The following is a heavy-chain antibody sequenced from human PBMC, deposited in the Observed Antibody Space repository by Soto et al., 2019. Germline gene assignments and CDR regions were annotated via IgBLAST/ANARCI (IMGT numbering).Heavy chain of an antibody. CDR3: ARLTTVRITIFGVVPYYYMDV. CDR1: GYTFTSYY. V-gene: IGHV1-46*03. Sequence: ASVKVSCKASGYTFTSYYMHWVRQAPGQGLEWMGIINPSGGSTSYAQKFQGRVTTTRDTSTSTVYMELSSLRSEDTAVYYCARLTTVRITIFGVVPYYYMDVWGKGTTVTVSS. D-gene: IGHD3-3*01. J-gene: IGHJ6*03. CDR2: INPSGGST.